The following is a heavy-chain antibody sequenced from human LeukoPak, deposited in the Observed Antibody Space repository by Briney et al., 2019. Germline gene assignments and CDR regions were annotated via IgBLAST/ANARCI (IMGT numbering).Heavy chain of an antibody. D-gene: IGHD1-14*01. CDR2: IKEDGSEK. CDR1: GFLFRRYW. J-gene: IGHJ4*02. CDR3: ARDSFETDIDY. Sequence: GGSLRLSCAASGFLFRRYWMSWVRQAPGKGLEWVANIKEDGSEKYYVESMKGRFTISRDNVKNSLYLQINSLRAEDTAVYYCARDSFETDIDYWGQGTLVTVSS. V-gene: IGHV3-7*01.